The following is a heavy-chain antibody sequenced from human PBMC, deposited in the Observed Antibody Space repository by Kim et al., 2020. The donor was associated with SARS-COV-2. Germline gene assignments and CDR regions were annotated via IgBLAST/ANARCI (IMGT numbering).Heavy chain of an antibody. J-gene: IGHJ6*02. CDR2: IKQDGSEK. CDR3: ARDSLAGATSYYYYGMDV. D-gene: IGHD1-26*01. V-gene: IGHV3-7*01. CDR1: GFTFSSYW. Sequence: GGSLRLSCAASGFTFSSYWMSWVRQAPGKGLEWVANIKQDGSEKYYVDSVKGRFTISRDNAKNSLYLQMNSLRAEDTAVYYCARDSLAGATSYYYYGMDVCGQGTTVTVSS.